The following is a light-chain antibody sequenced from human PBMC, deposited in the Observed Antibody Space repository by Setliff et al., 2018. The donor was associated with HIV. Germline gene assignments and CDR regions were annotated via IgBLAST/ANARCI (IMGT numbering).Light chain of an antibody. CDR3: YSYTTSRTLV. Sequence: QSALAQPASVSGSPRQSITISCTGTSSDIGAYTFVSWYQQHPGKAPKLIIHDVSNRPSGVSNRFSGSKSGNTASLTISDLQADDEADYYCYSYTTSRTLVFGGGTKVTVL. J-gene: IGLJ3*02. CDR1: SSDIGAYTF. CDR2: DVS. V-gene: IGLV2-14*03.